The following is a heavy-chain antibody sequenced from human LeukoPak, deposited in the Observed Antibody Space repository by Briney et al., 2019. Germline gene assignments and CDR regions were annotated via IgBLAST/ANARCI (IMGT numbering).Heavy chain of an antibody. D-gene: IGHD3-10*01. CDR2: ISGSGGST. Sequence: PGGSLRLSCAASGFTFSSYAMSWARQAPGKGLEWVSSISGSGGSTYYADSVKGRFTISRDSSKNTLYLQMNSLRAEDTALYYCAKLTRGAYGSGTYYDYRGQGTLVTVSS. CDR3: AKLTRGAYGSGTYYDY. J-gene: IGHJ4*02. CDR1: GFTFSSYA. V-gene: IGHV3-23*01.